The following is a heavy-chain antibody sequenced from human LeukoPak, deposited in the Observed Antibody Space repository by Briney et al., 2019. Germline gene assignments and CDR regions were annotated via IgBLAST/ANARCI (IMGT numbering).Heavy chain of an antibody. D-gene: IGHD6-13*01. CDR1: GFTFSSYA. J-gene: IGHJ4*02. CDR3: ASDSTAAAGILQDY. V-gene: IGHV3-30*04. Sequence: GGSLRLSCAASGFTFSSYAMHWVRQAPGKGLEWVAVISYDGSNKYYADSVKGRFTTSRDNSKNTLYLQMNSLRAEDTAVYYCASDSTAAAGILQDYWGQGTLVTVSS. CDR2: ISYDGSNK.